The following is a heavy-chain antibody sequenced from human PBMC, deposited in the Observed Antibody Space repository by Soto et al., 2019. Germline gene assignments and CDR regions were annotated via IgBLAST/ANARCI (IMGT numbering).Heavy chain of an antibody. V-gene: IGHV4-31*03. D-gene: IGHD2-15*01. CDR3: ARGGLGYCSGGSCYSAELSRYYYGMDV. CDR2: IYYSGST. J-gene: IGHJ6*02. Sequence: SETRSLTCTVSGGSISSGGYYWSWIRQHPGKGLEWIGYIYYSGSTYYNPSLKSRVTISVDTSKNQFSLKLSSVTAADTAVYYCARGGLGYCSGGSCYSAELSRYYYGMDVWGQGTTVT. CDR1: GGSISSGGYY.